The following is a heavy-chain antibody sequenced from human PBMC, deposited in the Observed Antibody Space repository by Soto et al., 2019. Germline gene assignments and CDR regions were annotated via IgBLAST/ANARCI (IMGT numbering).Heavy chain of an antibody. D-gene: IGHD3-10*01. CDR2: INPNSGGT. J-gene: IGHJ6*02. V-gene: IGHV1-2*04. Sequence: QVQLVQSGAEVKKPGASVKVSCKASGYTFTGYYMHWVRQAPGQGLEWMGWINPNSGGTNYAQKFQGWVTMTRDTSISTAYMELSRLRSDDTAVYYCARSSTMVRGVILDFYYYYGMDVWGQGTTVTVSS. CDR3: ARSSTMVRGVILDFYYYYGMDV. CDR1: GYTFTGYY.